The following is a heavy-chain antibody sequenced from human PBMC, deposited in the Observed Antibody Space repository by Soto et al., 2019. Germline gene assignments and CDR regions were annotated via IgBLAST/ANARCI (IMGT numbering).Heavy chain of an antibody. D-gene: IGHD2-2*01. Sequence: QVQLQQWGAGLLKPSETLSLTCAVYGGSFSGYYWSWIRQPPGKGLQWMGEINHSGSTNYNPSLKSRVTISVDTSKNQFSLKLSSVTAADTAVYYCATSCTSHCRRYYYYGMDVWGQGTTVTVSS. CDR1: GGSFSGYY. V-gene: IGHV4-34*01. J-gene: IGHJ6*02. CDR3: ATSCTSHCRRYYYYGMDV. CDR2: INHSGST.